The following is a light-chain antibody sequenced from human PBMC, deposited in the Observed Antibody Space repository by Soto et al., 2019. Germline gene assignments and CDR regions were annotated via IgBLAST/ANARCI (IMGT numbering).Light chain of an antibody. Sequence: EIVMTQSPATLSVSPGERATLSCRASQSVSSYLAWYQQKPGQAPRLLIYDASTRATGIPARFSGSGSGTDFTLTITSLEPEDFAVYYCQQYNNWPRTFGQGTKVDIK. CDR3: QQYNNWPRT. J-gene: IGKJ1*01. CDR2: DAS. CDR1: QSVSSY. V-gene: IGKV3D-15*01.